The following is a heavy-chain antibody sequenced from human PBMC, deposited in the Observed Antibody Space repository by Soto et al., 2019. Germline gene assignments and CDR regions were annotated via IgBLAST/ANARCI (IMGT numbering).Heavy chain of an antibody. CDR1: GGSFSGYY. Sequence: SETLSLTCAVYGGSFSGYYWSWIRQPPGKGLEWIGEINHSGSTNYNPSLKSRVTISVDTSKNQFSLKLSSVTAADTAVYYCARGLYRNYYDSSGYYPFYYWGQGTLVTVSS. V-gene: IGHV4-34*01. D-gene: IGHD3-22*01. CDR2: INHSGST. J-gene: IGHJ4*02. CDR3: ARGLYRNYYDSSGYYPFYY.